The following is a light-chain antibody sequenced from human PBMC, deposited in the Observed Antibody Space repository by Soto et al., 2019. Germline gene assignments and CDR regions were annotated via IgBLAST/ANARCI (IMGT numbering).Light chain of an antibody. CDR2: EVS. J-gene: IGLJ1*01. CDR3: CSYAGSRTIFS. CDR1: SSDVGSYNL. Sequence: QSVLTQPASVSGSPGQSITISCTGTSSDVGSYNLVSWYQQHPGKAPKLMIYEVSKRPSGVSNRFSGSKSGNTASLTISGLQAEDEAVYYGCSYAGSRTIFSFGTGTRATAL. V-gene: IGLV2-23*02.